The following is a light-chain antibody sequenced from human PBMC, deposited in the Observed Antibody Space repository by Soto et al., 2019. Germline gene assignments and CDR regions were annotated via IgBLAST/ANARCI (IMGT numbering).Light chain of an antibody. V-gene: IGKV3-20*01. CDR3: QQYGSSGT. Sequence: IVLKQSPAALSLPPGERVTLSCRASQSVSNNYLAWYQQKPGQAPRLLIYGASNRATGIPDRFSGSGSGTDFTLTISRLEPEDFAVYYCQQYGSSGTFGQGTKVDIK. J-gene: IGKJ1*01. CDR2: GAS. CDR1: QSVSNNY.